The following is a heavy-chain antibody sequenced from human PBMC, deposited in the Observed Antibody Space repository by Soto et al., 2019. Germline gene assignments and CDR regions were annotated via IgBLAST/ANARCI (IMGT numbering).Heavy chain of an antibody. CDR3: ARDSSGFHWFYA. J-gene: IGHJ5*02. Sequence: ASVKVSCKASGYTFTSYDINWVRQATGQGLEWMGWMNPNSGNTGYAQKFQGRVTMTTDTSTSTAYMELSSLRSEDTAVYYCARDSSGFHWFYAWGQVTLVTVS. D-gene: IGHD3-22*01. CDR1: GYTFTSYD. CDR2: MNPNSGNT. V-gene: IGHV1-8*01.